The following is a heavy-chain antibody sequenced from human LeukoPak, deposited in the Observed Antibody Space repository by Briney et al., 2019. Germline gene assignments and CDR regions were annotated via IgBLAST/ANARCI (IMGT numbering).Heavy chain of an antibody. CDR2: ISSTSDTT. Sequence: SGGSLRLSCAASGFTFSVCSMNWVRQAPGKGLEWVSYISSTSDTTYYADSVKGRFTISRDDAKNSLYLQMNSLRAEDTAVYYCARESWNSEWGQGTLVTVSS. V-gene: IGHV3-48*01. CDR1: GFTFSVCS. J-gene: IGHJ4*02. D-gene: IGHD1-7*01. CDR3: ARESWNSE.